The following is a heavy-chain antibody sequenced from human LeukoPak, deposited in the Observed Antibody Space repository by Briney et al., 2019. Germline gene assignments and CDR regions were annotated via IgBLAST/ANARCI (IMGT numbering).Heavy chain of an antibody. J-gene: IGHJ4*02. Sequence: ASVKVSCKTSGYTFASYDIHWVRQATGQGLEWMGWLNPNMDSTGFAQKFQGRVTMTKDSSVDTAYMELSSLRSEDTAVYYCARGYCGGDKCYFHFWGQGTLVTVSS. V-gene: IGHV1-8*01. CDR3: ARGYCGGDKCYFHF. D-gene: IGHD2-21*01. CDR1: GYTFASYD. CDR2: LNPNMDST.